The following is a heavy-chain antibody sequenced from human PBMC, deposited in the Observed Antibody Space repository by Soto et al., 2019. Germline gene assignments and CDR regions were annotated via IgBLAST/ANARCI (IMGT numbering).Heavy chain of an antibody. D-gene: IGHD5-12*01. J-gene: IGHJ4*02. CDR3: ARGLYSGWHYFDY. Sequence: PGGSLRLSCAAAGFTFSSYGIRCVRQAPGKGLEWVAVISYDGSNKYYADSVKGRFTISRDNSKNTLYLQMNSLRAEDTAVYYCARGLYSGWHYFDYWGQGTLVTVSS. CDR1: GFTFSSYG. CDR2: ISYDGSNK. V-gene: IGHV3-30*14.